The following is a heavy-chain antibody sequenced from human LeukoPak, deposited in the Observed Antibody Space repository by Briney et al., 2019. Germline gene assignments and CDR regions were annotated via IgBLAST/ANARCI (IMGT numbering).Heavy chain of an antibody. V-gene: IGHV3-7*04. CDR2: IDQYGRAK. CDR3: ARADSYGSILDY. D-gene: IGHD5-18*01. Sequence: GESLRLSCAASGLTFSNYWMSWVRQAPGKGLEWVASIDQYGRAKYYVDSVGGRFTFSRDNTKNSLHLQMNSLRAEDTAVYYCARADSYGSILDYWGQGTRVIDSS. J-gene: IGHJ4*02. CDR1: GLTFSNYW.